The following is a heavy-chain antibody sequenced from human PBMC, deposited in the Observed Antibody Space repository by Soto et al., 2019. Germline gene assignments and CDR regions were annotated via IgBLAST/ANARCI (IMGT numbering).Heavy chain of an antibody. V-gene: IGHV4-59*01. CDR1: GGSISSNY. D-gene: IGHD3-10*01. CDR2: IYYSGST. J-gene: IGHJ4*02. CDR3: ARGGGSPDY. Sequence: QVQLQESGPGLVKPSETLSLMCTVSGGSISSNYWSWIRQPPGKGLEYIGYIYYSGSTNYNPSLKSRVTXXVDTSKNQCSLKLSSVTAADTAVYYCARGGGSPDYWGQGTLVTVSS.